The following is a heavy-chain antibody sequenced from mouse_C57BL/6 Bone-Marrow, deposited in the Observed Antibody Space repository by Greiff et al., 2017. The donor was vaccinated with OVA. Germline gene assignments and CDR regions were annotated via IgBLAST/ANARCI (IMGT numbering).Heavy chain of an antibody. CDR3: ARGLFAY. V-gene: IGHV1-55*01. J-gene: IGHJ3*01. Sequence: QVQLKESGAELVKPGASVKMSCKASGYTFTSYWITWVKQRPGQGLEWIGDIYPGSGSTNYNEKFKSKATLTVDTSSSTAYMQLSSLTSEDSAVYYCARGLFAYWGQGTLVTVSA. CDR1: GYTFTSYW. CDR2: IYPGSGST.